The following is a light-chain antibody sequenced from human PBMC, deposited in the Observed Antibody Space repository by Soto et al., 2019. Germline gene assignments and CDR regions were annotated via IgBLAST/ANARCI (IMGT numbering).Light chain of an antibody. CDR1: RDIADS. CDR2: DAS. V-gene: IGKV1-33*01. CDR3: QQDDDPFT. Sequence: DTQMTQSPSSLSASVGDTVTITCQASRDIADSLNWYEQRAGQAPKLLIYDASNLQSGVPASFSGSWTGTSFILTISSLQAEDFATYCCQQDDDPFTFGGGTKVEIK. J-gene: IGKJ4*01.